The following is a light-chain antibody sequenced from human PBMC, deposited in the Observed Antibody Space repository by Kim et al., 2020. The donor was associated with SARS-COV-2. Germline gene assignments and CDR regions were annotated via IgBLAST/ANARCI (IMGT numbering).Light chain of an antibody. CDR3: QQLDSYPWT. CDR2: AAS. Sequence: GDRVAVTCRASQGINNHLAWYQQKPGKAPKLLIFAASTLQSGVPSRFRGSGSGTEFTLTVSGLQPEDFATYYCQQLDSYPWTFGQGTKVDIK. CDR1: QGINNH. V-gene: IGKV1-9*01. J-gene: IGKJ1*01.